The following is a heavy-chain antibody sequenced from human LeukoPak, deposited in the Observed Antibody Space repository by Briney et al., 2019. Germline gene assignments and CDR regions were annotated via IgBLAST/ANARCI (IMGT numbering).Heavy chain of an antibody. V-gene: IGHV3-30*02. Sequence: QSGGSLRLSCAASGFTFSSYGMHWVRQAPGKGLEWVAFIRYDGSNKYYADSVKGRFTISRDNSKNTLYLQMNSLRAEDTAVCYCAKDRGVTPYLDYWGQGTLVTVSS. CDR3: AKDRGVTPYLDY. J-gene: IGHJ4*02. CDR1: GFTFSSYG. CDR2: IRYDGSNK. D-gene: IGHD2-21*02.